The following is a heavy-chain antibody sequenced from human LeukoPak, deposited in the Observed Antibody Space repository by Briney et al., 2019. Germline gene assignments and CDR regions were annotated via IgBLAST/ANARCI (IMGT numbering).Heavy chain of an antibody. D-gene: IGHD3-10*01. V-gene: IGHV3-74*01. CDR1: GFTFSSYW. J-gene: IGHJ4*02. CDR3: ARFTRSASYEVY. Sequence: GGSLRLSCAASGFTFSSYWMHWVRQDPGKGLVWVSRIKSDGSSTNYADSVKGRFTVSRDNAKSSVYLEMKSLRVEDTAIYYCARFTRSASYEVYWGQGTLVTVSS. CDR2: IKSDGSST.